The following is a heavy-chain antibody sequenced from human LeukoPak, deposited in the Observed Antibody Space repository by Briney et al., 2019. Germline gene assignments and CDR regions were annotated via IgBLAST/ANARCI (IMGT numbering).Heavy chain of an antibody. CDR1: GFTFSSYW. V-gene: IGHV3-7*01. CDR3: AREVLPAAMGIDY. J-gene: IGHJ4*02. Sequence: GGSLRLSCAASGFTFSSYWMHWVRQAPGKGLEWVANIKQDGSEKYYVDSVKGRFTISRDNAKNSLYLQMNSLRAEDTAVYYCAREVLPAAMGIDYWGQGTLVTVSS. CDR2: IKQDGSEK. D-gene: IGHD2-2*01.